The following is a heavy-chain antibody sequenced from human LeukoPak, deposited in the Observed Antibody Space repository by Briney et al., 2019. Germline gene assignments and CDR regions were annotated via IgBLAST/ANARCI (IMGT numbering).Heavy chain of an antibody. CDR3: ARDRLEDY. Sequence: SGGSLRLSCAASGFTFSSYVMHWVRQAPGKGLEWVAIISYDGSNEYYADSVKGRFTISRDNAKNSLYLQMNSLRAEDTAVYYCARDRLEDYWGQGTLVTVS. CDR1: GFTFSSYV. V-gene: IGHV3-30*04. D-gene: IGHD5-24*01. CDR2: ISYDGSNE. J-gene: IGHJ4*02.